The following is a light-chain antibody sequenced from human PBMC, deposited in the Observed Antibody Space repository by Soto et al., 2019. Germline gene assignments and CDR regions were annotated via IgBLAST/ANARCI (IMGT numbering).Light chain of an antibody. CDR2: EVN. CDR3: SSYAGSNTLV. V-gene: IGLV2-8*01. Sequence: TQPPYASGTPGQSVTISCTGSSRDVGAYEHVAWYEQHPGKAPKLIIYEVNKRPSGVPNRFSGSKSGNTASLIVSGLQAEDEAYYYCSSYAGSNTLVFGGGTKLTVL. CDR1: SRDVGAYEH. J-gene: IGLJ2*01.